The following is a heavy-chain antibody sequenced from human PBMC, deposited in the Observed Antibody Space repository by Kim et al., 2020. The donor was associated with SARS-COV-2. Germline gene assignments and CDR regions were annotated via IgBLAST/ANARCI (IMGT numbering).Heavy chain of an antibody. CDR2: ISAYNGNT. D-gene: IGHD6-13*01. CDR1: GYTFTSYG. CDR3: ARVHSSSWYGGDNWFDP. Sequence: ASVKVSCKASGYTFTSYGISWVRQAPGQGLEWMGWISAYNGNTNYAQKLQGRVTMTTDTSTSTAYMELRSLRSDYTAVYYCARVHSSSWYGGDNWFDPWGQGTLVTVSS. V-gene: IGHV1-18*01. J-gene: IGHJ5*02.